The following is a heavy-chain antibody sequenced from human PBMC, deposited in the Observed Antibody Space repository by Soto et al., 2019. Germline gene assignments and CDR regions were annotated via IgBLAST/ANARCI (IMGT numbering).Heavy chain of an antibody. CDR2: IYYSGST. Sequence: SETLSLTCSVSGGSISSYYWSWIRQPPGKGLEWIAYIYYSGSTSYNPSLKSRVSISLDTSKNQFSLKLSSVTAADTAVYYCATQGFGVLHGLVDVWGQGTTVTVSS. J-gene: IGHJ6*02. V-gene: IGHV4-59*01. CDR3: ATQGFGVLHGLVDV. CDR1: GGSISSYY. D-gene: IGHD3-10*01.